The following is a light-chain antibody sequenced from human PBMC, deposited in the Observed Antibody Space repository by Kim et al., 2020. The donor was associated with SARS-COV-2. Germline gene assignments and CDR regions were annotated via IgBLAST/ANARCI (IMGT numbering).Light chain of an antibody. CDR2: GAS. V-gene: IGKV3-15*01. CDR3: QQYSDWPPGDT. CDR1: QGVSSH. J-gene: IGKJ2*01. Sequence: SPGERATLSCRASQGVSSHLAWDQQRPGQPPRLLIYGASTRATGIPARFSGSGSGTEFTLTISSLQSEDFANYFCQQYSDWPPGDTFGQGTKLEI.